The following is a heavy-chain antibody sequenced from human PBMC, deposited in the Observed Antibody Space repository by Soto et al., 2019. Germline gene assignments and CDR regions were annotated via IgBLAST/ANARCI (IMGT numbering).Heavy chain of an antibody. V-gene: IGHV4-39*01. J-gene: IGHJ4*01. D-gene: IGHD2-15*01. CDR2: MFYSGRS. CDR3: VSRMREEDCSAGTGYFRY. CDR1: GASISTSSYY. Sequence: QLQLQESGPGLVKPSETLSLTCTVSGASISTSSYYWGWIRQPPGKGLEWIGSMFYSGRSYYNPSLNSRITISANTSRNQFSLDLGTVTAADTAMYYCVSRMREEDCSAGTGYFRYWGHGTLVTASS.